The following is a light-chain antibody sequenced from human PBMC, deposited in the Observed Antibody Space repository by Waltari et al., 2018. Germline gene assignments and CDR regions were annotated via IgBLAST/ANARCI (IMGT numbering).Light chain of an antibody. Sequence: DIVMTQPPDSLAVSLGARATITCKSSQGVLYSSNNKNYLAWYQQKPGQPPKLLIYWASTRESGVPDRFSGSGSGTDFTLTISSLQAEDVAVYYCQQYYSTPYTFGQGTKLEIK. V-gene: IGKV4-1*01. J-gene: IGKJ2*01. CDR2: WAS. CDR1: QGVLYSSNNKNY. CDR3: QQYYSTPYT.